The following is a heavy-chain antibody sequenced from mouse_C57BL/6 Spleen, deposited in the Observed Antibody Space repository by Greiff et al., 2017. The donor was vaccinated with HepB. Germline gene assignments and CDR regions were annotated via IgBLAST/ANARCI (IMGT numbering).Heavy chain of an antibody. CDR1: GFTFSSYG. CDR3: ARQITTVGSMDY. CDR2: ISSGGSYT. J-gene: IGHJ4*01. Sequence: EVQGVESGGDLVKPGGSLKLSCAASGFTFSSYGMSWVRQTPDKRLEWVATISSGGSYTYYPDSVKGRFTISRDNAKNTLYLQMSSLKSEETAMYYCARQITTVGSMDYWGQGTSVTVSS. D-gene: IGHD1-1*01. V-gene: IGHV5-6*01.